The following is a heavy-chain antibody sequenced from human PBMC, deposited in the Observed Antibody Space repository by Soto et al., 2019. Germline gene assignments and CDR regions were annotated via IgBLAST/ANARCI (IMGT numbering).Heavy chain of an antibody. Sequence: EVQLLESGGGLVQPGGSLRLSCATSASSFTEYAMGWVRQAPGKGLEWVSAISGSGKNTFYADSVKGRFAISRDNSRKTLFLQMSSLRVDHTATYYCATDPNCYADSAYYTSRWFASWGQGTVVTVSS. CDR3: ATDPNCYADSAYYTSRWFAS. J-gene: IGHJ5*01. CDR2: ISGSGKNT. CDR1: ASSFTEYA. D-gene: IGHD2-2*01. V-gene: IGHV3-23*01.